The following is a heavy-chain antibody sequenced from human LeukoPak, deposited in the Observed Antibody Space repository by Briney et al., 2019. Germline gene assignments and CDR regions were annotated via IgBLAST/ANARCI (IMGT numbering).Heavy chain of an antibody. CDR1: GGSLNDYF. D-gene: IGHD2/OR15-2a*01. CDR3: ARGRLFYYMDV. CDR2: IYYRGDT. J-gene: IGHJ6*03. V-gene: IGHV4-59*01. Sequence: SEPLSLTCTVSGGSLNDYFWDWIRQAPGKGLEWIGNIYYRGDTNYNPPLKGRLTVSLDTSKNHFSLKLTSVTAADTAVYYCARGRLFYYMDVWGEGTTVTVSS.